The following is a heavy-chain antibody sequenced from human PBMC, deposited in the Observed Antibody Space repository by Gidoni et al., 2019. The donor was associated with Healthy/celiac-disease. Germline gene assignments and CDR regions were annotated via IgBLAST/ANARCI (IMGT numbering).Heavy chain of an antibody. J-gene: IGHJ4*02. CDR2: ISGSGGST. CDR1: GFLFSSYA. D-gene: IGHD3-22*01. Sequence: VQLLESGGGLVQPGGSLRLSCAASGFLFSSYAMSWVRQAPGKGLEWVSAISGSGGSTYYADSVKGRFTISRDNSKNTLYLQMNSLRAEDTAVYYCAKGDYYDSSGYGYWGQGTLVTVSS. V-gene: IGHV3-23*01. CDR3: AKGDYYDSSGYGY.